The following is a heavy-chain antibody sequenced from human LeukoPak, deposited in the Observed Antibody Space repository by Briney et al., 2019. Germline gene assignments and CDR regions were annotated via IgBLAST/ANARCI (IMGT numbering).Heavy chain of an antibody. V-gene: IGHV1-69*05. CDR1: GGTFSSYA. CDR3: ARDRGLEPYFDY. CDR2: IIPIFGTA. Sequence: SVKVSCKASGGTFSSYAISWVRQAPEQGLEWMGGIIPIFGTANYAQKFQGRVTITTDESTSTAYMELSSLRSEDTAVYYCARDRGLEPYFDYWGQGTLVTVSS. J-gene: IGHJ4*02. D-gene: IGHD1-1*01.